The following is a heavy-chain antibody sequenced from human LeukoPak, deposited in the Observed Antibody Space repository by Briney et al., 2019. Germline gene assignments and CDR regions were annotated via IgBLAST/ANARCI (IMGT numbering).Heavy chain of an antibody. Sequence: GGSLRLSCAASGFTFSSYNMNWVRQAPGKGLEWVSSISGASSYIYYADSVKGRFTISRDNAENSLYLQMNSLRAEDTAVYYCARERGGGFSDYWGQGTWVTVSS. J-gene: IGHJ4*02. V-gene: IGHV3-21*01. D-gene: IGHD2-15*01. CDR1: GFTFSSYN. CDR2: ISGASSYI. CDR3: ARERGGGFSDY.